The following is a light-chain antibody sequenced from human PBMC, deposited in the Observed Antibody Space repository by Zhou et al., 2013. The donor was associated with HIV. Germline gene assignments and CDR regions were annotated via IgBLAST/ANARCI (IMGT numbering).Light chain of an antibody. CDR3: QQRSNWPRGLT. CDR1: QSVSSNY. J-gene: IGKJ4*01. CDR2: DAS. Sequence: EIVLTQSPGTLSLSPGERATLSCRASQSVSSNYLAWYQQRPGQAPRLLIYDASNRATGIPARFSGSGSGTDFTLTISSLEPEDFAVYYCQQRSNWPRGLTFGGGTKVEIK. V-gene: IGKV3D-20*02.